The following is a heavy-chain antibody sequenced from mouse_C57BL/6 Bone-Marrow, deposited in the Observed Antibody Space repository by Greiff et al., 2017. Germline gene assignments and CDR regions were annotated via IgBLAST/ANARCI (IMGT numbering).Heavy chain of an antibody. V-gene: IGHV1-55*01. CDR2: IYPGSGST. D-gene: IGHD1-1*02. Sequence: QVQLQQPGAELVKPGASVKMSCKASGYTFTSYWITWVKQRPGQGLEWIGDIYPGSGSTNYNEKFKSKATLTADTSSSTAYMQLSSLTSEDSAVYYCARSGWDFDYWGQGTTLTVSS. CDR1: GYTFTSYW. J-gene: IGHJ2*01. CDR3: ARSGWDFDY.